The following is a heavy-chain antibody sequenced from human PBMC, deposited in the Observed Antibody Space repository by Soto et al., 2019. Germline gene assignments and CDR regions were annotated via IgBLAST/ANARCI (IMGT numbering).Heavy chain of an antibody. D-gene: IGHD5-18*01. CDR1: GGSVSSGSYY. Sequence: SETLSLTCTVSGGSVSSGSYYWSWIRQPPGKGLEWIGYIYYSGSTNYNPSLKSRVTISVDTSKNQFSLKLSSVTAADTAVYYCARGGYSYGSDYWGQGTLVTVSS. V-gene: IGHV4-61*01. CDR3: ARGGYSYGSDY. CDR2: IYYSGST. J-gene: IGHJ4*02.